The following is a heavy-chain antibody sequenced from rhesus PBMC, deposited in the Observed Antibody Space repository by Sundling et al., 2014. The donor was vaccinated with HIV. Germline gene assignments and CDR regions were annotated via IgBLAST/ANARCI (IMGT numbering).Heavy chain of an antibody. D-gene: IGHD1-26*01. CDR1: GFTFGTYG. Sequence: QVQLVQSGAEVKKPGASVKVSCKASGFTFGTYGINWVRQAPGQGLEWVGVIVPRVGKTNSAEKFQGRVTITADTSTDTVYLEMTSLTSDDTAVYYCTRRSNWNYGLDIWGQGVVVTVSS. CDR2: IVPRVGKT. J-gene: IGHJ6*01. CDR3: TRRSNWNYGLDI. V-gene: IGHV1-198*02.